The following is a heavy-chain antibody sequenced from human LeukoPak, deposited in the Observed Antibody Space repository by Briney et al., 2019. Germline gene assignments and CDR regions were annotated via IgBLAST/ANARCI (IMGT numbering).Heavy chain of an antibody. Sequence: GGSLRLSCAASGFTFSSFGMHWVRQAPGKGLEWVAFIRYDGSNKSYADSVKGRLTISRDNSKNTLFLQMNSLRAEDTAVYYCAKDQGVYCSTTSCYAFDIWGQGTMVTVSS. CDR1: GFTFSSFG. CDR3: AKDQGVYCSTTSCYAFDI. V-gene: IGHV3-30*02. CDR2: IRYDGSNK. J-gene: IGHJ3*02. D-gene: IGHD2-2*01.